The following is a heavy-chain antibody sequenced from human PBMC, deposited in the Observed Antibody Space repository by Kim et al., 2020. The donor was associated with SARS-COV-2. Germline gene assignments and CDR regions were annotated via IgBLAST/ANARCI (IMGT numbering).Heavy chain of an antibody. Sequence: GGSLRLSCAASGFTFSSYAMSWVRQAPGKGLEWVSAISGSGGSTYYADSVKGRFTISRDNSKNTLYLQMNSLRAEDTAVYYCAKSRLRYFDWSSFDYWGQGTLVTVSS. V-gene: IGHV3-23*01. CDR1: GFTFSSYA. CDR2: ISGSGGST. D-gene: IGHD3-9*01. J-gene: IGHJ4*02. CDR3: AKSRLRYFDWSSFDY.